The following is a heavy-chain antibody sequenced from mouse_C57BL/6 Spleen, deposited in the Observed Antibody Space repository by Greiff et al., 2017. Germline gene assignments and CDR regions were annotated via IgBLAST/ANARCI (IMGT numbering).Heavy chain of an antibody. V-gene: IGHV14-4*01. D-gene: IGHD1-1*01. J-gene: IGHJ3*01. Sequence: EGQLRQSGAELVRPGASVKLSCTASGFNIKDDYMHWVKQRPEQGLEWIGWIDPENGDTEYASKFQGKATITADTSSNTAYLQLSSLTSEDTAVYYCTTRYYYGSSLFAYWGQGTLVTVSA. CDR1: GFNIKDDY. CDR2: IDPENGDT. CDR3: TTRYYYGSSLFAY.